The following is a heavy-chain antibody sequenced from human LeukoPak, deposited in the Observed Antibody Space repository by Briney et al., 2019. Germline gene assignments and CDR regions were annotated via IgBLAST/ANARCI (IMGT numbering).Heavy chain of an antibody. J-gene: IGHJ4*02. Sequence: PGGSLRLSCAASGFTFSDFWMHWVRQAPGKGLVWVSRINSGGTVTNYADSVKGRFTISRDNSKNTLYLQMNSLRAEDTAVYYCARDGARVGATSPYFDYWGQGTLVTVSS. CDR2: INSGGTVT. CDR1: GFTFSDFW. D-gene: IGHD1-26*01. CDR3: ARDGARVGATSPYFDY. V-gene: IGHV3-74*01.